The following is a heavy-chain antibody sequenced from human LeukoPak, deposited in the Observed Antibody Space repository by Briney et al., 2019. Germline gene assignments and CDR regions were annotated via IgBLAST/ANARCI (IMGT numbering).Heavy chain of an antibody. D-gene: IGHD6-13*01. CDR2: ISTYSGNT. Sequence: GASVKVSCKASGYSFAGYGISWVRQAPGQALEWIGWISTYSGNTNYAHNLQGRITVTTETSTSTAYMELRSLRSDDTAVYYCARVGAAPGHFDYWGQGTQLTVSS. CDR3: ARVGAAPGHFDY. J-gene: IGHJ4*02. CDR1: GYSFAGYG. V-gene: IGHV1-18*01.